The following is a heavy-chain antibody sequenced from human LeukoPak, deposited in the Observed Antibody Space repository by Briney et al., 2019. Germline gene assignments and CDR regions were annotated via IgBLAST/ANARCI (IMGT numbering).Heavy chain of an antibody. J-gene: IGHJ4*02. CDR1: GFTFSSYA. V-gene: IGHV3-23*01. CDR2: ISGSGGST. D-gene: IGHD2-15*01. CDR3: AKSRSSGGSSYFDY. Sequence: GGSLRLSCAASGFTFSSYAMGWVRQAPGKGLEWVSAISGSGGSTYYADSVKGRFTISRDNSKNTLYLQMNSLRAEDTAVYYCAKSRSSGGSSYFDYWGQGTLVTVSS.